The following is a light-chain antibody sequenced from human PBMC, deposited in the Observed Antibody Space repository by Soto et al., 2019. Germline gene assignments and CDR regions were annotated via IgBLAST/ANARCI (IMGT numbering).Light chain of an antibody. CDR2: GAS. CDR1: QSVSSN. V-gene: IGKV3-15*01. CDR3: QQYNNWPRIT. J-gene: IGKJ5*01. Sequence: EIVMTQSPTTLSVSRGERATLXXRDSQSVSSNLSWYQQKPGQDPRLVXYGASTRATGIPARFSGSGSGTEFTLTISSLQSEDFAVYYCQQYNNWPRITFGQGTRLDIK.